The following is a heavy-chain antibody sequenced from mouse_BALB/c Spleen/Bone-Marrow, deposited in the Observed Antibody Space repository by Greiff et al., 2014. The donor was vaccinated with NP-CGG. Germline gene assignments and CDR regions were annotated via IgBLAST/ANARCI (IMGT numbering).Heavy chain of an antibody. CDR3: AKITTATGAMDY. V-gene: IGHV2-9*02. J-gene: IGHJ4*01. Sequence: VQLQQSGPGLVAPSQTLSITCTVSGFSFTSYGVHWVRQPPGKGLEWLGVIWADGSTNYNSALMSRLIIRKANSKSQVFLKMNSLQTDDTAMYYCAKITTATGAMDYWGQGTSVTVSS. CDR2: IWADGST. CDR1: GFSFTSYG. D-gene: IGHD1-2*01.